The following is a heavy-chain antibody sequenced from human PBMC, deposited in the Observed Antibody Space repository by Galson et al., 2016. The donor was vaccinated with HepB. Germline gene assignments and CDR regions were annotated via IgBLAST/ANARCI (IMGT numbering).Heavy chain of an antibody. J-gene: IGHJ4*02. V-gene: IGHV3-48*02. CDR3: ARGYYDNSFDY. Sequence: SLRLSCAASGFTFTSYSMSWVRQAPGKGLEWVSFIGGFSSPVYYADSVQGRFTISRDNDRTSLYLQMSSLRDEDTAVYYCARGYYDNSFDYLGQGALVTVSS. CDR2: IGGFSSPV. D-gene: IGHD3-9*01. CDR1: GFTFTSYS.